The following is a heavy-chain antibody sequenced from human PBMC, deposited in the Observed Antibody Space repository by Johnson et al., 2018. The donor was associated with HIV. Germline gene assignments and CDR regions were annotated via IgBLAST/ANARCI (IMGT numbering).Heavy chain of an antibody. D-gene: IGHD3-22*01. CDR2: ISYDGSNK. V-gene: IGHV3-30-3*01. CDR3: AREGNYYDSSSHAFDI. Sequence: QVQLVESGGGVVQPGRSLRLSCAASGFTFTFYAMHWVRQAPGKGLEWVAVISYDGSNKYYADSVQGRFTISRDNSKNTLYLQMNSLRAEDTAVYYCAREGNYYDSSSHAFDIWGQGTMVTVSS. J-gene: IGHJ3*02. CDR1: GFTFTFYA.